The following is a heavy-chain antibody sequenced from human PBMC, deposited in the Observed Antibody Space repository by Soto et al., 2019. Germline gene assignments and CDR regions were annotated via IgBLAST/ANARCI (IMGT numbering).Heavy chain of an antibody. D-gene: IGHD3-9*01. Sequence: ASETLSLTCAVYGGSFSGYYWSWIRQPPGKGLEWIGEINHSGSTNYNPSLKSRVTISVDTSKNQFSLKLSSVTAADTAVYYCARVYFDWDSPINYMDVWGKGTTVTVSS. CDR1: GGSFSGYY. V-gene: IGHV4-34*01. CDR2: INHSGST. CDR3: ARVYFDWDSPINYMDV. J-gene: IGHJ6*03.